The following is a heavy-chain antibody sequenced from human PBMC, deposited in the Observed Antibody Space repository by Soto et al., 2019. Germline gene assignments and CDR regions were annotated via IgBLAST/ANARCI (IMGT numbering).Heavy chain of an antibody. CDR3: AKDIVVVPAAIFPYYYYGMDV. V-gene: IGHV3-30*18. Sequence: QVQLVESGGGVVQPGRSLRLSCAASGFTFSSYGMHWVRQAPGKGLEWVAVISYDGSNKYYADSVKGRFTISRDNSKNTLYLQMNSLRAEDTAVYYCAKDIVVVPAAIFPYYYYGMDVWGQGTTVTVSS. J-gene: IGHJ6*02. D-gene: IGHD2-2*01. CDR2: ISYDGSNK. CDR1: GFTFSSYG.